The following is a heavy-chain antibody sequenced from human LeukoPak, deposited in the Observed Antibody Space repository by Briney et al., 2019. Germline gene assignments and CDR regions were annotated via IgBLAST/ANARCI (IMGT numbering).Heavy chain of an antibody. CDR3: AKDGVRATSFDR. Sequence: AGRSLRLSCAASGFTFSRYGMRWVRQAPGKGLEWVAVIWHDGSYEYYADSVKGRFTISRDSSKNTLYLQMNSLRAEDTAVYYCAKDGVRATSFDRWGQGTLVTVSS. V-gene: IGHV3-33*06. D-gene: IGHD3-3*01. CDR2: IWHDGSYE. J-gene: IGHJ4*02. CDR1: GFTFSRYG.